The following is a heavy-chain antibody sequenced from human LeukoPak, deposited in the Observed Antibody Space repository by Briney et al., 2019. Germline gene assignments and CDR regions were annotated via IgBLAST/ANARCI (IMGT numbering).Heavy chain of an antibody. CDR1: GFTFSSYS. CDR2: ISSSSSYI. CDR3: ARDIAAAGTWFDY. V-gene: IGHV3-21*01. J-gene: IGHJ4*02. D-gene: IGHD6-13*01. Sequence: PGGSLRLSCAASGFTFSSYSMNWVRQAPGKGLEWASSISSSSSYIYYADSVKGRFTISRDNAKNSLYLQMNSLRAEDTAVYYCARDIAAAGTWFDYWGQGTLVTVSS.